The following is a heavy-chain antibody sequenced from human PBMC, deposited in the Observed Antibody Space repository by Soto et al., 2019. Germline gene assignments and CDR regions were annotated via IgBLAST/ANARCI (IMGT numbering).Heavy chain of an antibody. CDR2: TYYRSKWYN. CDR3: ARGPMVRGVIRWYYFDY. CDR1: GDSVSSNSAA. D-gene: IGHD3-10*01. J-gene: IGHJ4*02. V-gene: IGHV6-1*01. Sequence: SQTLSLTCAISGDSVSSNSAAWNWIRQSPSRGLEWLGRTYYRSKWYNDYAVSVKSRITINPDTSKNQFSLQLNSVTPEDTAVYYCARGPMVRGVIRWYYFDYWGQGTLVTVSS.